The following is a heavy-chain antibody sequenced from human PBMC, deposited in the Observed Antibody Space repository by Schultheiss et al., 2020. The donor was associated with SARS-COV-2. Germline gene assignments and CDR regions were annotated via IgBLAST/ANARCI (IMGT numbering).Heavy chain of an antibody. D-gene: IGHD3-9*01. J-gene: IGHJ6*02. CDR3: ASLYDILTGSSGGMDV. CDR2: ISWNSGSI. Sequence: GGSLRLSCAASGFTFDDYAMHWVRQAPGKGLEWVSGISWNSGSIGYADSVKGRFTISRDNSKNTLYLQMNSLRAEDTAVYYCASLYDILTGSSGGMDVWGQGTTVTVSS. V-gene: IGHV3-9*01. CDR1: GFTFDDYA.